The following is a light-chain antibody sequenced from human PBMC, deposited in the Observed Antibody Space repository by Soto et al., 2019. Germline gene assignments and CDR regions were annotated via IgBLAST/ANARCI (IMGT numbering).Light chain of an antibody. CDR1: SSDVGGYNY. Sequence: QSALTQPASVSGSPGQSITISCTGTSSDVGGYNYVSWYQQHPGKAPKLKIYEVSNRPSGVSNRFSGSKSGNTASLTISGIQDEDEADYSCRSYTTSSTWVFGGGTKLTVL. V-gene: IGLV2-14*01. J-gene: IGLJ3*02. CDR2: EVS. CDR3: RSYTTSSTWV.